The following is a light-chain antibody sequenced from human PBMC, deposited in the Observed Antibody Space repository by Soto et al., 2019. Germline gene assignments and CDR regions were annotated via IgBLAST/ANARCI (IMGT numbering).Light chain of an antibody. CDR3: GTWDYRLTAVL. Sequence: QSLLTQPPSVSAAPGQTVTISCSGSSSNIGNNYVSWYQQVPGTAPKLLIFDNNERPSGIPDRFSGSKSGTSATLAITGLQTGDEADYFCGTWDYRLTAVLFGGGTKLTVL. CDR2: DNN. J-gene: IGLJ2*01. V-gene: IGLV1-51*01. CDR1: SSNIGNNY.